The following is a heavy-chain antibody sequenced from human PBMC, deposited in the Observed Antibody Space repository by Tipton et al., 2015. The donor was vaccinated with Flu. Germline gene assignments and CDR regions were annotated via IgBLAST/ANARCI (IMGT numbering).Heavy chain of an antibody. Sequence: TLSLTCTVSGGSIATSTYYWGWIRQHPGKGLEWIGYIYYSGNTYYKPSLQSRVTISADTSKSQFALRLSSVTAADTAVYYCARIRIEVLPAFRGVYYHYAMDVWGQGTTVTVSS. CDR1: GGSIATSTYY. D-gene: IGHD2-2*01. J-gene: IGHJ6*02. V-gene: IGHV4-31*03. CDR3: ARIRIEVLPAFRGVYYHYAMDV. CDR2: IYYSGNT.